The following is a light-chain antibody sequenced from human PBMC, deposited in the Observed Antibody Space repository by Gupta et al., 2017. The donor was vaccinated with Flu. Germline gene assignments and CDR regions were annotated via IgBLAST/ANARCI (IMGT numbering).Light chain of an antibody. CDR3: MQTLQTPIA. CDR1: QSLLHSNGYNY. J-gene: IGKJ5*01. Sequence: DIVMTQSPLSLSVTPGEPAPISCRSSQSLLHSNGYNYLDWYLQKPGQSPQLLIYLGSNWASGVPDRFSGSGSGTDFTLKISRVEAEDVGIYYCMQTLQTPIAFGQGTRLEMK. CDR2: LGS. V-gene: IGKV2-28*01.